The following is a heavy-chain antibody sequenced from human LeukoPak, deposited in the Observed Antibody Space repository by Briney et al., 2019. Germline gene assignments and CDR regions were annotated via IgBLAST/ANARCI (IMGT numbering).Heavy chain of an antibody. CDR3: ARAGRRVYFWSGYDHNWFDP. CDR2: INPNSGGT. Sequence: ASVKVSCKASGYTFTGYYMHWVRQAPGQGLEWMGWINPNSGGTNYAQKFQGWVTMTRDTSISTAYMELSRLRSDDTAVYYCARAGRRVYFWSGYDHNWFDPWGQGTLVTVSS. CDR1: GYTFTGYY. D-gene: IGHD3-3*01. V-gene: IGHV1-2*04. J-gene: IGHJ5*02.